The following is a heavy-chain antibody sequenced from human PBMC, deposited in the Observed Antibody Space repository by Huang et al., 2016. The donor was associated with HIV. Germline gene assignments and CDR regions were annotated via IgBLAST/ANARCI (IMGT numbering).Heavy chain of an antibody. D-gene: IGHD3-10*01. Sequence: QGRLEQWGPNLLKPSDTLSLKCAVYGGSFSDYFWTWIRQSPVKGLEWIGEGNQRGSATHNPSLRSRVSMSVDSSKNQFYLNLTSVTAADTAVYFCARPKMTATPSDSSWSYFDFWGRGTPVTVSS. CDR2: GNQRGSA. V-gene: IGHV4-34*01. CDR1: GGSFSDYF. CDR3: ARPKMTATPSDSSWSYFDF. J-gene: IGHJ4*02.